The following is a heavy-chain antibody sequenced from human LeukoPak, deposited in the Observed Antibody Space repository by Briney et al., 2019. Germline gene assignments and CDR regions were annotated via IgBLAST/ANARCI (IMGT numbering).Heavy chain of an antibody. CDR1: GFLFSDYV. Sequence: GGSLRLSCAASGFLFSDYVMNWVRQAPGKGLEWVSGISGSGSTTYYADSVKGRFTISRDNSKNTVYLQMNSLRAEDTAVYYCAKDDISGYQPLGVDYWGQGTLVTVSS. J-gene: IGHJ4*02. CDR3: AKDDISGYQPLGVDY. V-gene: IGHV3-23*01. D-gene: IGHD3-22*01. CDR2: ISGSGSTT.